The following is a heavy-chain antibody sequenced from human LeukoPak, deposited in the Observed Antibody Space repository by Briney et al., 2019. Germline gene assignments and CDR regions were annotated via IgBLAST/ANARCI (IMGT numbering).Heavy chain of an antibody. D-gene: IGHD2-21*02. CDR2: INQDGSKK. CDR1: RFTFSNYW. V-gene: IGHV3-7*01. CDR3: AKWGPYCVGDYCPALDS. J-gene: IGHJ4*02. Sequence: GGSLRLSCVASRFTFSNYWMSWVRQAPGKGLEGVANINQDGSKKRYADSMKGRFTISRDNAKESLYLQLNSLRAEDTAVYYCAKWGPYCVGDYCPALDSWGPGTLVTVSS.